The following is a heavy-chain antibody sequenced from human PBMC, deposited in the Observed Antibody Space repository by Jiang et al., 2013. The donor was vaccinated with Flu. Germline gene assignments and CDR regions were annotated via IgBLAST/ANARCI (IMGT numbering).Heavy chain of an antibody. Sequence: GPGLVKSSQTLSLTCTVSGGSLKTGDFYWTWIRQSPGKGLECIGYIYYSDNTYNYYNPSLKSRLTISVDTSKNQFSLRLTSVTAADTAMYYCAGATSVTMWAFDIWGQGTKVIVSS. D-gene: IGHD3-10*02. CDR2: IYYSDNTYN. CDR1: GGSLKTGDFY. V-gene: IGHV4-30-4*01. CDR3: AGATSVTMWAFDI. J-gene: IGHJ3*02.